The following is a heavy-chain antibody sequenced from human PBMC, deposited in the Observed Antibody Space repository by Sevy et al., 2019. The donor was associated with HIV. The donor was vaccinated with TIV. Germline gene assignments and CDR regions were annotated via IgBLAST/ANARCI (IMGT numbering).Heavy chain of an antibody. V-gene: IGHV3-33*01. CDR2: IWYDGTDK. CDR1: GFIFSNYA. Sequence: GGSLRLSCATSGFIFSNYAMHWIRQAPGKGLEWVAVIWYDGTDKYYADSVQGRFTISRDNSKNTSYLQMNSLRVEVTAVYYCARYWGRDGHSIDYWGQGTLVTVSS. CDR3: ARYWGRDGHSIDY. D-gene: IGHD3-16*01. J-gene: IGHJ4*02.